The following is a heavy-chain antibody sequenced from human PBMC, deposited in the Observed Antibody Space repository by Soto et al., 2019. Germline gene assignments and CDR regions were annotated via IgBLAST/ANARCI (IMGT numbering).Heavy chain of an antibody. Sequence: ASVKVSCKASGYTFTSYYMHWVRQAPGQGLEWMGIINPSGGSTSYAQKFQGRVTMTRDTSTNTVYMELSSLRPDDTAMYYCARERYQVLSDGMDVWGQGTSVTVSS. CDR2: INPSGGST. CDR3: ARERYQVLSDGMDV. V-gene: IGHV1-46*01. J-gene: IGHJ6*02. CDR1: GYTFTSYY. D-gene: IGHD2-8*01.